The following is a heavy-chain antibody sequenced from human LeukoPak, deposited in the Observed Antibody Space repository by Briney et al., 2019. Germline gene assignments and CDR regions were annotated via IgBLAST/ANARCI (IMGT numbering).Heavy chain of an antibody. CDR1: GFTFSSNG. CDR3: AKDRSGIFLGGFDY. V-gene: IGHV3-23*01. CDR2: ISATTGGT. D-gene: IGHD1-26*01. Sequence: GGTLRLSCAASGFTFSSNGMSWVRQAPGKGLEWVSGISATTGGTYYADSVKGRFTISRDISKSTLYLQMNSLRAEDTAVYYCAKDRSGIFLGGFDYWGQGTLLTVSS. J-gene: IGHJ4*02.